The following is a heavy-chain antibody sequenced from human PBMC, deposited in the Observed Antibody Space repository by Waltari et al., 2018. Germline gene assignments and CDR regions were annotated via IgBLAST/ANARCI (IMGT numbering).Heavy chain of an antibody. D-gene: IGHD6-13*01. CDR1: GGSFSSTY. CDR2: IYYSGST. J-gene: IGHJ4*02. V-gene: IGHV4-59*01. Sequence: QVQLQESGPGLVKPSETLSLTCTVPGGSFSSTYWGWIRQPPGKGLEWIGYIYYSGSTNYNPSLKSRVTISVDTSKNQFSLKLSSVTAADTAVYYCARGHAGAAAVAYWGQGTLVTVSS. CDR3: ARGHAGAAAVAY.